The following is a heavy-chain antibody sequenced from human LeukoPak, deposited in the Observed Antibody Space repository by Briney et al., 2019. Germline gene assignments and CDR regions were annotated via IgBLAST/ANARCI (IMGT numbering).Heavy chain of an antibody. CDR2: INGSGCST. J-gene: IGHJ4*02. V-gene: IGHV3-23*01. CDR1: GFTFSSYP. CDR3: AKVYYTA. D-gene: IGHD3-3*01. Sequence: GGSLRLSCAASGFTFSSYPMSWVRQAPGKGREWVSAINGSGCSTYYADSLKGRFTISRDNSKNTLYLEMNSLRAEDRAVYYCAKVYYTAWGQGTLVTVSS.